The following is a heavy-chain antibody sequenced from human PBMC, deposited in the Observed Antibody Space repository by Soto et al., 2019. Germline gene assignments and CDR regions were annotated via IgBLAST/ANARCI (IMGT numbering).Heavy chain of an antibody. Sequence: GASVKVSCKASGGTFSSYAISWVRQAPGQGLEWMGGIIPIFGTANYAQKFQGRVTITADKSTSTAYMELSSLRSEDTAVYYCAGGYCSSTSCPDHYYYYYGMDVWGQGTTVTVSS. D-gene: IGHD2-2*01. CDR2: IIPIFGTA. CDR1: GGTFSSYA. V-gene: IGHV1-69*06. CDR3: AGGYCSSTSCPDHYYYYYGMDV. J-gene: IGHJ6*02.